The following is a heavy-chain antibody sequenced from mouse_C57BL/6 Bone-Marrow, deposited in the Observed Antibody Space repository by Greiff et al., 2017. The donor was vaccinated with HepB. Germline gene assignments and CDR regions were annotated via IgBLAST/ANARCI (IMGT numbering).Heavy chain of an antibody. CDR3: TLYDYDGS. Sequence: VQLQQSGAELVRPGASVKLSCTASGFNIKDDYMHWVKQRPEQGLEWIGWIDPENGDTEYASKFQGKATITADTSSNTAYLQLSSLTSEDTAVYYCTLYDYDGSWGQGTRVTVSA. J-gene: IGHJ3*01. D-gene: IGHD2-4*01. CDR1: GFNIKDDY. CDR2: IDPENGDT. V-gene: IGHV14-4*01.